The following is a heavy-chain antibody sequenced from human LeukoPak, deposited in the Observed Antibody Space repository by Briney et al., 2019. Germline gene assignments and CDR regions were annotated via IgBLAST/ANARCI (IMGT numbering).Heavy chain of an antibody. D-gene: IGHD7-27*01. CDR1: GFTVSSNY. Sequence: GGSLRLSCAASGFTVSSNYMSWVRQAPGKGLEWVSVIYSGGSTYYADSVKGRFTISRDNSKNTLCLQMNSLRAEDTAVYYCTAGLGKSDFDYWGQGSLVTVSS. CDR2: IYSGGST. J-gene: IGHJ4*02. V-gene: IGHV3-53*01. CDR3: TAGLGKSDFDY.